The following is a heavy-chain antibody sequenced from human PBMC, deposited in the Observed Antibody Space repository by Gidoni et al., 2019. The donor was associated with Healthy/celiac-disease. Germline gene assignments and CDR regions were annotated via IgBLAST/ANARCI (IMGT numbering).Heavy chain of an antibody. J-gene: IGHJ4*02. V-gene: IGHV3-33*01. Sequence: QVQLVESGGGVVQPGRSLRLSCAASGFTFSSYGLHWVRQAPGKGLEWVAVIWYDGSNKYYADSGKGRFTISRDNSKNTLYLQMNSLRAEDTAVYYCARDGGDIVVVPAAWTFDYWGQGTLVTVSS. CDR1: GFTFSSYG. CDR3: ARDGGDIVVVPAAWTFDY. D-gene: IGHD2-2*01. CDR2: IWYDGSNK.